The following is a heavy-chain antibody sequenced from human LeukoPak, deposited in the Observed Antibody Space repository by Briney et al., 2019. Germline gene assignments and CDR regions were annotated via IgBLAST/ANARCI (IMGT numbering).Heavy chain of an antibody. V-gene: IGHV4-34*01. D-gene: IGHD3-22*01. CDR1: GGSFSGYY. Sequence: PSETLSLTCAVYGGSFSGYYWSWIRQPPGKGLEWIGEINHSGSTNYNPSLKSRVTISVDTSKNQFSLKLSSVTAADMAVYYCARGRLRYYYDSSGHIGGYYFDYWGQGTLVTVSS. J-gene: IGHJ4*02. CDR3: ARGRLRYYYDSSGHIGGYYFDY. CDR2: INHSGST.